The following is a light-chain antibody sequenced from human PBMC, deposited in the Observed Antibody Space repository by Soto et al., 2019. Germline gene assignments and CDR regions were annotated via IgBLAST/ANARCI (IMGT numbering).Light chain of an antibody. J-gene: IGLJ1*01. CDR2: EVT. V-gene: IGLV2-14*01. CDR1: SGGIGSYNR. Sequence: QSVLTQPASVSGSPGQSITISCTGTSGGIGSYNRVSWYQQHPGKAPKLIIYEVTDRPSGVSNRFSGSKSGNTASLTISGLQAEDEAEYYCSSYAGSTNVFGIGTKVTVL. CDR3: SSYAGSTNV.